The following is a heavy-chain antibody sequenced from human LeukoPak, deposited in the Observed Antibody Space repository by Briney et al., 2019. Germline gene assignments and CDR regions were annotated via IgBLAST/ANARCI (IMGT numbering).Heavy chain of an antibody. CDR1: GFTFSSYA. Sequence: GRSLRLSCAASGFTFSSYAMHWVRQAPGKGLEWVAVLSYDGSSKYYADSVKGRFTISRDNSKNTLFLEMNSLRAEDMAVYYCARGPWGNGRLFFDYWGQGTLVTVSS. CDR3: ARGPWGNGRLFFDY. V-gene: IGHV3-30-3*01. J-gene: IGHJ4*02. D-gene: IGHD3-16*01. CDR2: LSYDGSSK.